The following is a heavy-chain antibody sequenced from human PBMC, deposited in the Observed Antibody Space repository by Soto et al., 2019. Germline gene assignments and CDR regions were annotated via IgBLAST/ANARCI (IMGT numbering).Heavy chain of an antibody. V-gene: IGHV3-23*01. Sequence: GGFLRLTCAASGFTFSSYAMSWVRQAPGKGLEWVSAISGSGGSTYYADSVKGRFTISRDNSKNTLYLQMNSLRAEDTAVYYCAKARDYGKPKDFDYWGQGTLVTVSS. CDR2: ISGSGGST. J-gene: IGHJ4*02. CDR1: GFTFSSYA. D-gene: IGHD4-17*01. CDR3: AKARDYGKPKDFDY.